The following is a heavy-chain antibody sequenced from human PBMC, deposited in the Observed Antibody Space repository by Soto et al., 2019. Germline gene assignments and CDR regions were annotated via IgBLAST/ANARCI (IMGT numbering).Heavy chain of an antibody. Sequence: QERLVQSGAEVRKPGSSVKVSCKVTGGTSTRYAINWVRQAPGQGLEWMGGIVPMFGTSKYAQKFQGRVTITADTSTNIAYRELRSLRSEDTAVYYCNRGSEYDFWSGYLWGQGTLVSGSS. V-gene: IGHV1-69*06. CDR3: NRGSEYDFWSGYL. CDR2: IVPMFGTS. J-gene: IGHJ4*02. D-gene: IGHD3-3*01. CDR1: GGTSTRYA.